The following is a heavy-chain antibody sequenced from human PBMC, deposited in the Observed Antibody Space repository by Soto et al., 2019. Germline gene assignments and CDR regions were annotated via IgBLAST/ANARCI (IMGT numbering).Heavy chain of an antibody. J-gene: IGHJ6*02. CDR2: MSSDGSNK. Sequence: PGAAPRLSCADSGSTFNTYVIHWVRQAPGNVAERVAVMSSDGSNKYYSDSVKGRFTISRDNSKNTLYLQMNSLRAEDTAVYYCARNLKKTEIDITIFGVVTRYYYGMDVWGQGTTVTDS. D-gene: IGHD3-3*01. CDR1: GSTFNTYV. CDR3: ARNLKKTEIDITIFGVVTRYYYGMDV. V-gene: IGHV3-30-3*01.